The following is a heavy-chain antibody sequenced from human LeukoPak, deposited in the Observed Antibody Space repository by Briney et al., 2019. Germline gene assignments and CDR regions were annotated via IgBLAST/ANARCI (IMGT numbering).Heavy chain of an antibody. CDR3: ATSPIFSND. V-gene: IGHV3-74*01. Sequence: GGSLRLSCAASGFTFSDYWMHWVRQAPGKGLVWVSHISTDGSSTTYADSVRGRFIISRDNARNTLYLQMNSLRVGDMAVYYCATSPIFSNDWGQGTLVTVSS. J-gene: IGHJ4*02. CDR2: ISTDGSST. CDR1: GFTFSDYW. D-gene: IGHD3-3*01.